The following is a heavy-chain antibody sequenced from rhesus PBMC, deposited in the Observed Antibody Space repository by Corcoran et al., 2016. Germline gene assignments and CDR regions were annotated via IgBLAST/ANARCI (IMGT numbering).Heavy chain of an antibody. CDR2: STPYNGNT. CDR3: AGSSDGWYFDI. V-gene: IGHV1-69*01. D-gene: IGHD4-29*01. J-gene: IGHJ2*01. CDR1: GYTFTSRY. Sequence: EMQLVQSEAEVKKPGASVKISCKASGYTFTSRYLPLLRPPPGQGLEWIGWSTPYNGNTNYAQKFQDRATITRDRSMSTAYMELSSLRSEDTAVYYCAGSSDGWYFDIWGPGTPITISS.